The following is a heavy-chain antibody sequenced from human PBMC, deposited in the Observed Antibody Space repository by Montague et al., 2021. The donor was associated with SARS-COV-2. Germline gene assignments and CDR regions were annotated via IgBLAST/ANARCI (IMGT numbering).Heavy chain of an antibody. J-gene: IGHJ6*02. V-gene: IGHV4-34*01. CDR3: TREGYQVLWSDYYYYGMDV. CDR2: INHSGST. Sequence: SETLSLTCAVCGGSFSGYYWSWIRQPPGKGLEWIGEINHSGSTNYNPSLKSRVTISVDTSKNQFSLKLSSVTAADTAVYYCTREGYQVLWSDYYYYGMDVWGQGTTVTVPS. CDR1: GGSFSGYY. D-gene: IGHD2-2*01.